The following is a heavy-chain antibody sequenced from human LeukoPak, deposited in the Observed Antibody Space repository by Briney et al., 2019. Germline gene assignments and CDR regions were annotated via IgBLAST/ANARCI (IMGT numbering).Heavy chain of an antibody. CDR3: ASQWIQLWSSFDY. Sequence: ASVKVSCTASGYTFTGYYMHWVRQAPGPGLEWMGWINPNSGGTNYAQKFQGRVTMTRDTSISTAYMELSRLRSDDTAVYYCASQWIQLWSSFDYWGQGTLVTVSS. J-gene: IGHJ4*02. D-gene: IGHD5-18*01. V-gene: IGHV1-2*02. CDR2: INPNSGGT. CDR1: GYTFTGYY.